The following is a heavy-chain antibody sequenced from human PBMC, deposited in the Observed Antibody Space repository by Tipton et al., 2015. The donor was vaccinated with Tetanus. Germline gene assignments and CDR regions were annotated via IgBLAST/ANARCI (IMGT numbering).Heavy chain of an antibody. D-gene: IGHD2-15*01. V-gene: IGHV4-39*01. CDR1: GVSIKRSSFY. Sequence: TLSLTCAVSGVSIKRSSFYWGWIRQAPGRGLEWIGSINYSGTTYYSPPLKNRATISVDTSKNQLSLKITSVTADDTSVYYCARCPECRGGTCRWYFDLWGPGALVTVSS. CDR2: INYSGTT. J-gene: IGHJ2*01. CDR3: ARCPECRGGTCRWYFDL.